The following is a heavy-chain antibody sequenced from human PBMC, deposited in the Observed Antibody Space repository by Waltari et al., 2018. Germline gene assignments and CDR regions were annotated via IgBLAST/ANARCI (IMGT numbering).Heavy chain of an antibody. Sequence: QVQLLQWGAGRLKPSETLSLTCAVYGGSFSGYYWSRLRQVPGKGLEWLGEINHNASPDYNPSLKSRATISIETSKNQFSLKLDSVTAADTGVYYCARGWLQVAPPYYYYMDVWDRGTAVTVSS. CDR3: ARGWLQVAPPYYYYMDV. CDR1: GGSFSGYY. CDR2: INHNASP. D-gene: IGHD6-19*01. J-gene: IGHJ6*03. V-gene: IGHV4-34*01.